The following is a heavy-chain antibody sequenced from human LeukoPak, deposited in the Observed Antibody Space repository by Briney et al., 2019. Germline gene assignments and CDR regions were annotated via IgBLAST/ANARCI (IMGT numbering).Heavy chain of an antibody. CDR2: ISSSNNYI. J-gene: IGHJ3*02. V-gene: IGHV3-21*01. CDR1: GFTFSSYS. Sequence: GGSLRLSCAASGFTFSSYSMNWVRQAPGKGLEWVSSISSSNNYICCADSVKGRFTISRDNAQNSLYLQMDSLRAEDTAVYYCARDFLVVNAFDIWGQGTMVTVSS. D-gene: IGHD2-15*01. CDR3: ARDFLVVNAFDI.